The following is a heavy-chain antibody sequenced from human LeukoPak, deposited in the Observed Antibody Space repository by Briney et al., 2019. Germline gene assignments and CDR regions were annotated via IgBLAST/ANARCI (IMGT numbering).Heavy chain of an antibody. J-gene: IGHJ4*02. Sequence: SETPSLTCTVSGASISSYYWSWIRQPPGKELEWIGYIYYNGSTNYNPSLKSRVTISVDTSKSQFSLRLSSVTAADTAIYYCATSCGNSYGCYFDYWGQGTLVTVSS. D-gene: IGHD5-18*01. CDR2: IYYNGST. CDR3: ATSCGNSYGCYFDY. CDR1: GASISSYY. V-gene: IGHV4-59*08.